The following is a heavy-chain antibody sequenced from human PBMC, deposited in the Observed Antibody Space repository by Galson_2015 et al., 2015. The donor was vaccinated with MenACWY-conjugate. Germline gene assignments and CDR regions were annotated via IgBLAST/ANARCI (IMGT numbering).Heavy chain of an antibody. CDR2: IKQDGSEK. CDR3: ARDKRTGDSYFEY. D-gene: IGHD7-27*01. Sequence: SLRLSCAASGFTFSYYWMSWVRQAPGKGLEWVANIKQDGSEKYYVDFVKGRFTISRDNAKNSLYLQMNSLRAEDTAVYYCARDKRTGDSYFEYWGQGTLVTVSS. CDR1: GFTFSYYW. V-gene: IGHV3-7*04. J-gene: IGHJ4*02.